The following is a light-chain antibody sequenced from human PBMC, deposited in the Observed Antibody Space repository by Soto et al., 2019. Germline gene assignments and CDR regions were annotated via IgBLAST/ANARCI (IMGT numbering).Light chain of an antibody. CDR1: QGISSH. CDR2: AAS. Sequence: DIQLTQSPSFLSASVGDRVTITCRASQGISSHLAWYQQKPGKAPKLLICAASTLHSGVPSRFSGSGSGTEFTLTISSLQPEDFATYFCLHLNSYPLTFGGGTKVEIK. CDR3: LHLNSYPLT. J-gene: IGKJ4*01. V-gene: IGKV1-9*01.